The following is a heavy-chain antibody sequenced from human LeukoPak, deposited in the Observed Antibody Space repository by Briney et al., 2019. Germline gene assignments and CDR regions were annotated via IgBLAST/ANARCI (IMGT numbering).Heavy chain of an antibody. J-gene: IGHJ6*02. V-gene: IGHV3-74*01. Sequence: GRSLRPSCAATGLTFSHYWMHWDRQAPGMGLLWVSRMNDDGSGIGYADSVKGRFTISRDNAKNTLYLQMNSLRVDDTAVYYCAREEYPGGMDVWGQGTTVSVSS. CDR3: AREEYPGGMDV. D-gene: IGHD2-2*01. CDR2: MNDDGSGI. CDR1: GLTFSHYW.